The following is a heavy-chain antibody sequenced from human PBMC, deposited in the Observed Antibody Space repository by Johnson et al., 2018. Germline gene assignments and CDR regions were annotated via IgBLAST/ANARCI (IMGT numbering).Heavy chain of an antibody. CDR2: IKSKTDGGTT. CDR3: TTYYDILTGSPRGAFDI. CDR1: GFTFSNAW. J-gene: IGHJ3*02. D-gene: IGHD3-9*01. Sequence: VQLVESGGGLVKPGGSLRLSCAASGFTFSNAWMSWVRQAPGKGLEWVGRIKSKTDGGTTDYAAPVKGRFTISRDDSKNTLYLQMNSLKTEDTAVYYCTTYYDILTGSPRGAFDIWGQGTMVTVSS. V-gene: IGHV3-15*01.